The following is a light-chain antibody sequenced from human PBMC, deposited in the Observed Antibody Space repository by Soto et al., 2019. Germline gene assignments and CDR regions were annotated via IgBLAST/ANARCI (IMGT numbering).Light chain of an antibody. J-gene: IGLJ3*02. CDR3: ISYIPSTTTHWV. CDR1: NSDVGGYDR. V-gene: IGLV2-14*01. Sequence: QLVLTQPASVSGSPGQSITISCTGTNSDVGGYDRVSWYQHHPGKAPKLLIFEVYNRPSGISDRFSGSKSGDTASLTISGLQAEDEADYYCISYIPSTTTHWVFGGGTKLTVL. CDR2: EVY.